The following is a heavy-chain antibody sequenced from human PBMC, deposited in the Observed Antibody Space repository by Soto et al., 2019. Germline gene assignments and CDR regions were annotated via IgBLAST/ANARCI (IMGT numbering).Heavy chain of an antibody. CDR3: ARGPPPNYYDISVYANYFDY. CDR1: GFNFSSYD. CDR2: IGTAGDT. D-gene: IGHD3-22*01. V-gene: IGHV3-13*01. Sequence: EVQLVESGGGLVQPGGSLRLSCAASGFNFSSYDMNWVRQATGKGLEWVSVIGTAGDTYYPGSVKGRFTNSRENAKNSLYLQRNSLRAEATVVDYCARGPPPNYYDISVYANYFDYGGQGTLVTVS. J-gene: IGHJ4*02.